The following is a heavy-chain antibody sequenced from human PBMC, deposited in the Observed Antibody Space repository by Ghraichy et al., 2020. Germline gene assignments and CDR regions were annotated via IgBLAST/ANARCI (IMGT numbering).Heavy chain of an antibody. CDR2: ISAYNGNT. D-gene: IGHD3-16*01. J-gene: IGHJ4*02. V-gene: IGHV1-18*01. Sequence: ASVKVSCKASGYTFTSYGISWVRQAPGQGLEWMGWISAYNGNTNYAQKLQGRVTMTTDTSTSTAYMELRSLRSDDTAVYYCARGLYYDYIWGSCPLRFDYWGQGTLVTVSS. CDR1: GYTFTSYG. CDR3: ARGLYYDYIWGSCPLRFDY.